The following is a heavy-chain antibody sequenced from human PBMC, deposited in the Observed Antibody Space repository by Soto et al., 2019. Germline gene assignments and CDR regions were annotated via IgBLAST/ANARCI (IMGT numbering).Heavy chain of an antibody. Sequence: GASVKVSCKASGYTFNTYAMHWVRQAPGQRLEWMGWINAGNGHTKYSQKFQDRVTLTRDTSASTAYMELSGLRSEDTAVYYCARDSARLRGCWFDPWGQGTLVTVSS. CDR3: ARDSARLRGCWFDP. J-gene: IGHJ5*02. V-gene: IGHV1-3*01. CDR1: GYTFNTYA. D-gene: IGHD6-25*01. CDR2: INAGNGHT.